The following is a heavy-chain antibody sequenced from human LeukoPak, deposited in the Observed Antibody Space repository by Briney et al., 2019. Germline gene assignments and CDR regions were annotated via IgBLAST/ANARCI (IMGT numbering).Heavy chain of an antibody. J-gene: IGHJ3*02. V-gene: IGHV3-33*01. CDR3: ARDYYDSSGYYFGAFDI. CDR1: EFTFSSYG. D-gene: IGHD3-22*01. CDR2: IWYYGSKE. Sequence: GRSLRLSCAASEFTFSSYGMHWVRQAPGKGLEWVAEIWYYGSKEYYADSVKGRFTISRDNSKNTLYLQMNSLRAEDTAVYYCARDYYDSSGYYFGAFDIWGQGTMVTVSS.